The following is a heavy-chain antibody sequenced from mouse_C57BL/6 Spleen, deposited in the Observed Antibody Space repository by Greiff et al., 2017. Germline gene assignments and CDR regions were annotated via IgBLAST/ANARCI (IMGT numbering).Heavy chain of an antibody. V-gene: IGHV5-17*01. D-gene: IGHD2-4*01. CDR1: GFTFSDYG. CDR3: AKDGDDYDVNAMDY. CDR2: ISSGSSTI. Sequence: EVKLVESGGGLVKPGGSLKLSCAASGFTFSDYGMHWVRQAPEKGLEWIAYISSGSSTIYYADTVKGRFTISRDNAKNTLFLQMTSLRSEDTAMYYCAKDGDDYDVNAMDYWGQGTSVTVSS. J-gene: IGHJ4*01.